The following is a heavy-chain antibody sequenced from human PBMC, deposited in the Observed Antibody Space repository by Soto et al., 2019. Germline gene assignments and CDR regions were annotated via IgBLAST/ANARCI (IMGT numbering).Heavy chain of an antibody. V-gene: IGHV1-69*04. D-gene: IGHD3-22*01. Sequence: ASVKVSCKASGGTFSSYTISWVRQAPGQGLEWMGRIIPILGIANYAQKFQGRVTITADKSTSTAYMELSSLRSEDTAVYYCARDGPPYYDSSGYIRKEYFQHWGQGTLVTVSS. J-gene: IGHJ1*01. CDR1: GGTFSSYT. CDR3: ARDGPPYYDSSGYIRKEYFQH. CDR2: IIPILGIA.